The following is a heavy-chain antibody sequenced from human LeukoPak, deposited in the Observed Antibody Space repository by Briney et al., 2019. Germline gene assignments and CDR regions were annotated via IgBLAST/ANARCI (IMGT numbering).Heavy chain of an antibody. D-gene: IGHD3-3*01. V-gene: IGHV3-23*01. CDR1: GFTFSTYA. CDR3: ARIPRPALRFVGMGV. J-gene: IGHJ6*02. CDR2: ITGSGDST. Sequence: GGSLRLSCAASGFTFSTYAMSWVRQAPGKGLEWVSGITGSGDSTSYADSVKGRFTISRDNAKNSLYLQMNSLRAEDTAVYYCARIPRPALRFVGMGVWGQGTTVTVSS.